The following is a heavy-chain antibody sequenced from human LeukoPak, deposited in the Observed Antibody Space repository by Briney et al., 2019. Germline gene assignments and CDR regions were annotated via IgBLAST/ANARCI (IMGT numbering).Heavy chain of an antibody. D-gene: IGHD3-3*01. Sequence: PSETLSLTCAVYGGSFSGYYWSWIRQPPGKGLEWIGEINHSGSTNYNPSLKSRVTISVDTSKNQFSLKLSSVTAADTAVYYCARGGYYDFWSGYYLARRGYYFDYWGQGTLVTVSS. CDR2: INHSGST. V-gene: IGHV4-34*01. CDR1: GGSFSGYY. J-gene: IGHJ4*02. CDR3: ARGGYYDFWSGYYLARRGYYFDY.